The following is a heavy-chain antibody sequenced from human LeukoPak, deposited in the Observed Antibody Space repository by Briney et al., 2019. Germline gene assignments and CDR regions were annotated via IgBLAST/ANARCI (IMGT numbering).Heavy chain of an antibody. CDR3: ATEGYCSGGNCYSFDY. Sequence: TGGSLRLSCAVSGLTFSKAWMSWVRQAPGKGLECVGRIKSKIDGGTTDYAAPVKGRFTISRDDSKNTLYLQMNSLKTEDTAVYFCATEGYCSGGNCYSFDYWGQGTLVTVSS. V-gene: IGHV3-15*01. CDR1: GLTFSKAW. CDR2: IKSKIDGGTT. J-gene: IGHJ4*02. D-gene: IGHD2-15*01.